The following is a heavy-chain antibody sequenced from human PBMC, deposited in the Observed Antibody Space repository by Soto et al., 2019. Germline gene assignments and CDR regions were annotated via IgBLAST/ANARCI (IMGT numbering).Heavy chain of an antibody. Sequence: GGSLRLSCAASGFTFSVHSMDWVRQAPGKGLEWVGRVRNKANSYTTEYAASVKDRFTISRDDSKNSLYLQMNSLKTEDTAVYYCVRLDCSGGRCYFDYWGQGTLVTVSS. CDR3: VRLDCSGGRCYFDY. CDR1: GFTFSVHS. V-gene: IGHV3-72*01. J-gene: IGHJ4*02. D-gene: IGHD2-15*01. CDR2: VRNKANSYTT.